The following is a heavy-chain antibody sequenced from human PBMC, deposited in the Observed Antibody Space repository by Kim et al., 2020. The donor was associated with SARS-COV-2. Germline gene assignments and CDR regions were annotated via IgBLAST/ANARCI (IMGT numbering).Heavy chain of an antibody. J-gene: IGHJ6*02. Sequence: SQTLSLTCAISGDSVSSNSAAWNWIRQSPSRGLEWLGRTYYRSKWYNDYAVSVKSRITINPDTSKNQFSLQLNSVTPEDTAVYYCARVMHFNDFWSGDYYYYYGMDVWGHGTTVTVSS. CDR3: ARVMHFNDFWSGDYYYYYGMDV. V-gene: IGHV6-1*01. CDR2: TYYRSKWYN. CDR1: GDSVSSNSAA. D-gene: IGHD3-3*01.